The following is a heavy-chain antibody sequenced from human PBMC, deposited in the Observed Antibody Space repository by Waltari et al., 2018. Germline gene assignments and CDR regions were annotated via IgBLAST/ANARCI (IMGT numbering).Heavy chain of an antibody. J-gene: IGHJ4*02. V-gene: IGHV1-2*06. CDR1: GYTFTGYY. CDR2: INPNSGGT. D-gene: IGHD2-2*01. CDR3: ARDQGVAAAPEEDY. Sequence: QVQLVQSGAEVKKPGASVTVSCKASGYTFTGYYMHWVRQARGQGLEWMGRINPNSGGTNYAQKFQGRVTMTRDTSISTAYMELSRLRSDDTAVYYWARDQGVAAAPEEDYWGQGTLVTVSS.